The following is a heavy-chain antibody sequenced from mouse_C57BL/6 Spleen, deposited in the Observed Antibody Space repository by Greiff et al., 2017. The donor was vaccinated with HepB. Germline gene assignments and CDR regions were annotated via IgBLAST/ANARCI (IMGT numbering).Heavy chain of an antibody. CDR1: GYTFTSYW. D-gene: IGHD2-1*01. CDR2: IDPSDSET. V-gene: IGHV1-52*01. J-gene: IGHJ2*01. Sequence: QVQLQQSGAELVRPGSSVKLSCKASGYTFTSYWMHWVKQRPIQGLEWIGNIDPSDSETHYNQKFKDKATLTVDKSSSTAYMQRSSLTSEDSAVYYCARDYYGNFDYWGQGTTLTVSS. CDR3: ARDYYGNFDY.